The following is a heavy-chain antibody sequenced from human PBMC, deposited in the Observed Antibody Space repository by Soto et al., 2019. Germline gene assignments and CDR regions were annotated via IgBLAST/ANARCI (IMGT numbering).Heavy chain of an antibody. CDR3: ARLSGSSVPGRNYFYYYIGV. V-gene: IGHV4-59*01. D-gene: IGHD2-2*01. J-gene: IGHJ6*03. CDR2: IYYSGNT. Sequence: SETLSLTCTVSGGSISGYYWSWIRQPPGKGLEWIGYIYYSGNTNYSPSLKSRVTISVDTFKNQFALKLSSVTAAEPAVYYCARLSGSSVPGRNYFYYYIGVWGKGATVTVSS. CDR1: GGSISGYY.